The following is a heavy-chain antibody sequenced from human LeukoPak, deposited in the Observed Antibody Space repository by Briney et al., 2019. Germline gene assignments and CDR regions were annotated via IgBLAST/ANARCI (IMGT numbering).Heavy chain of an antibody. V-gene: IGHV4-59*01. CDR2: IYYSGST. CDR3: ARGMVRNNRGAYYFDY. Sequence: PSETLSLTCTVSGGSISSFYWSWIRQPPGKGLEWIGYIYYSGSTNYNPSLKSRVTISVDTSKNQFSLKLSSVTAADTAVYYCARGMVRNNRGAYYFDYWGQGTLVTVSS. J-gene: IGHJ4*02. CDR1: GGSISSFY. D-gene: IGHD3-10*01.